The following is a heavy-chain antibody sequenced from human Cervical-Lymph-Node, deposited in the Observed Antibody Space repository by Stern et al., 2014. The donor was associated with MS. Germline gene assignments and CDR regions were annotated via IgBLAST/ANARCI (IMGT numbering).Heavy chain of an antibody. J-gene: IGHJ4*02. CDR1: GFAFNYYG. V-gene: IGHV3-23*04. D-gene: IGHD1-1*01. Sequence: EVQLVESGGGLVQHGGSLRLSWAASGFAFNYYGMSWVRQAPGKGLEWVSTLNPNGKNTHYAASVEGRFAISRDISKNTLYLQMNSLTVEDTATYYCAADPSTGGGPWGQGTLVTVSS. CDR3: AADPSTGGGP. CDR2: LNPNGKNT.